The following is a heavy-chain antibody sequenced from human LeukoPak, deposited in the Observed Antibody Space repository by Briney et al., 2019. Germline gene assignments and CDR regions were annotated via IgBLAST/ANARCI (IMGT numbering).Heavy chain of an antibody. CDR2: IYYSGST. J-gene: IGHJ4*02. Sequence: SETLSLTCTVSGGSISSSSYYWGWIRQPPGKGLEWIGSIYYSGSTNYNPSLKSRVTISVDTSKNQFSLKLSSVTAADTAVYYCANSIDFDYGDYYFDYWGQGALVTISS. CDR1: GGSISSSSYY. D-gene: IGHD4-17*01. V-gene: IGHV4-39*07. CDR3: ANSIDFDYGDYYFDY.